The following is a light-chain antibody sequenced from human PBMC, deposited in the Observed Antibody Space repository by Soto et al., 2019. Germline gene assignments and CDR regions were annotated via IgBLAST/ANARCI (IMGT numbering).Light chain of an antibody. CDR2: GAS. Sequence: EVVMTQSPATLSVSPGERATLSCRASESVSSNLAWYQQRPGQAPRLVIYGASTRATGIPARFSGSGSGTEFTLTISSLQSEDFAVYYCQQYNNWLWTFGQGTKVDIK. CDR3: QQYNNWLWT. J-gene: IGKJ1*01. CDR1: ESVSSN. V-gene: IGKV3-15*01.